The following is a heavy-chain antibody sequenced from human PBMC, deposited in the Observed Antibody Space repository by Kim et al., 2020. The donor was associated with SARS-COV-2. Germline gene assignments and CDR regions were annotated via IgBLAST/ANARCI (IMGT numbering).Heavy chain of an antibody. V-gene: IGHV3-23*05. CDR1: GFTFSDFR. J-gene: IGHJ4*02. CDR2: IEKSGSHT. Sequence: GGSLRLSCAVSGFTFSDFRMTWVRQAPGRGLEWVSSIEKSGSHTYYAESVRGRFTISRDNSQNTLSLQMNNLKDEDAAMYFCAKEGPIDWLVADWGQGTLVTVSS. D-gene: IGHD3-9*01. CDR3: AKEGPIDWLVAD.